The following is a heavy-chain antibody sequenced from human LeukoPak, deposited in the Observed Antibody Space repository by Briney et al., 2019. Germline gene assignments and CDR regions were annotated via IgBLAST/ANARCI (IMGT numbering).Heavy chain of an antibody. J-gene: IGHJ6*02. CDR2: IGTAGDT. V-gene: IGHV3-13*01. D-gene: IGHD6-6*01. Sequence: GGSLRLSCAASGFTCSSYDMHWVRRATGKGLEWVSAIGTAGDTYYPGSVKGRFTISRENAENSLYLQMNSLRAGDTAVYYCARARPHPGYYYGMDVWGQGTTVTVSS. CDR3: ARARPHPGYYYGMDV. CDR1: GFTCSSYD.